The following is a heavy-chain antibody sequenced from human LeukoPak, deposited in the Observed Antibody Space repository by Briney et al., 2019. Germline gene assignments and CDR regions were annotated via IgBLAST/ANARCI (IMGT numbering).Heavy chain of an antibody. D-gene: IGHD5-18*01. CDR3: ARALADTAMPGAFDI. CDR1: RFTFDDYG. CDR2: INWNGGST. V-gene: IGHV3-20*04. Sequence: PGGSLRLSCAASRFTFDDYGMSWVRQAPGKGLEWVSGINWNGGSTGYADSVKGRFTISRDNAKNSLYLQMNSLRAEDTALYYCARALADTAMPGAFDIWGQGTMVTVSS. J-gene: IGHJ3*02.